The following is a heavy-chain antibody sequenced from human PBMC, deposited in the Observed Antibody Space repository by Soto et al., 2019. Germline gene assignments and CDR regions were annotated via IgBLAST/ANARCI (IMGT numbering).Heavy chain of an antibody. V-gene: IGHV3-33*01. D-gene: IGHD5-18*01. CDR3: ARDADGYSYGLTYYYYYLDV. CDR2: IWYDGSNK. CDR1: GFTFSSYG. Sequence: GGSLRLSCAASGFTFSSYGMHWVRQAPGKGLEWVAVIWYDGSNKYYADSVKGRFTISRDNSKNTLYLQMNSLGAEDTAVYYCARDADGYSYGLTYYYYYLDVWGKGTTVTVSS. J-gene: IGHJ6*03.